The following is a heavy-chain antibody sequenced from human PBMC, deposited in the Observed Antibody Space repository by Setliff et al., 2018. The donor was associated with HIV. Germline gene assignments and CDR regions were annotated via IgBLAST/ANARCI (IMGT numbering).Heavy chain of an antibody. CDR2: INHRGDT. V-gene: IGHV4-34*01. Sequence: SETLSLTCAVYGQSISGYYWSWIRQTPGKGLEWIGEINHRGDTNYNPSLKSRVTISVGSSYNHFSLKLSSVTAADTGVYYCASRRGIEFYFDIWGQGTPVTVSS. CDR1: GQSISGYY. CDR3: ASRRGIEFYFDI. J-gene: IGHJ4*02. D-gene: IGHD3-10*01.